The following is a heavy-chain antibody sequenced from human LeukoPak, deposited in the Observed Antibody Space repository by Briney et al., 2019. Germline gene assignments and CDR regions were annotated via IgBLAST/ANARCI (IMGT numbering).Heavy chain of an antibody. J-gene: IGHJ3*02. D-gene: IGHD5-12*01. CDR3: ARERKYTGYAHDGFDI. Sequence: GRSLTLSCAASGFTFSTYVMHWVRQAPGKGLEGVAVIWLDGSDKYYTASVKGRFTISRYNSRNTLYLQMNSLRPEDTAVYYCARERKYTGYAHDGFDIWGQGTMVTVSS. CDR2: IWLDGSDK. CDR1: GFTFSTYV. V-gene: IGHV3-33*08.